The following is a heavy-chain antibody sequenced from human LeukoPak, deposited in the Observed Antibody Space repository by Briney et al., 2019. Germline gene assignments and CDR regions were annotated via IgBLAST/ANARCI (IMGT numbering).Heavy chain of an antibody. V-gene: IGHV3-33*06. Sequence: GGSLRLSCAASGFTFSSYGIHWVRQAPGKGLEWVAVIWYDGINKYYGDSVKGRFTISRDNSKNTLYLQMNSLRAEDTAVYYCAKVPVSYSSGLFDYWGQGTLVTVSS. D-gene: IGHD6-19*01. J-gene: IGHJ4*02. CDR2: IWYDGINK. CDR1: GFTFSSYG. CDR3: AKVPVSYSSGLFDY.